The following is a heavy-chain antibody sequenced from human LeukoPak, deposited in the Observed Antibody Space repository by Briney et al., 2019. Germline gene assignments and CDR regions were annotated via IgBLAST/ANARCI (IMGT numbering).Heavy chain of an antibody. V-gene: IGHV3-23*01. CDR3: AKVSGVTWIHLWLDY. CDR2: ISGSGGST. J-gene: IGHJ4*02. D-gene: IGHD5-18*01. CDR1: GFTFSSYA. Sequence: QSGGSLRLSCAASGFTFSSYAMSWVRQAPGKGLEGFSAISGSGGSTYYADSVKGRFTISRDNSKNTLYLQMTSLRAEDTAVYYCAKVSGVTWIHLWLDYWGQGTLVTVSS.